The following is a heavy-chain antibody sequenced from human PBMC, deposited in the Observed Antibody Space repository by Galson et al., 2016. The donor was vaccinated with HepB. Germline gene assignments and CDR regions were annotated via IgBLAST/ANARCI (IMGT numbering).Heavy chain of an antibody. CDR2: ISSSGSTK. V-gene: IGHV3-48*03. J-gene: IGHJ4*02. Sequence: SLRLSCAGSGITFSNYEMIWVRQAPGKGLEWITYISSSGSTKYYADSVRGRFTVSRDNAKSSLYLQMSGLRPNDSAIYYCATTRLLNNWGQGVLVTVSS. CDR3: ATTRLLNN. D-gene: IGHD1/OR15-1a*01. CDR1: GITFSNYE.